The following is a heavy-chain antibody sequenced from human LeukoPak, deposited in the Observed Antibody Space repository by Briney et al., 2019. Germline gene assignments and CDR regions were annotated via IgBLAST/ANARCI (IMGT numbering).Heavy chain of an antibody. Sequence: ASVKVSCKASGYTFTSYGISWVRQAPGQGLEWMGWISAYNGNTNYAQKLQGRVTMTTDTSTSTAYMELRSLRPDDTAVYYCARALNSGSYYYYYYMDVWGKGTTVTVSS. CDR3: ARALNSGSYYYYYYMDV. CDR1: GYTFTSYG. J-gene: IGHJ6*03. D-gene: IGHD1-26*01. CDR2: ISAYNGNT. V-gene: IGHV1-18*01.